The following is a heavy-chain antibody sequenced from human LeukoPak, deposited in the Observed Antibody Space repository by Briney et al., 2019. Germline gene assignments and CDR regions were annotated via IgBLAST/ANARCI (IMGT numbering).Heavy chain of an antibody. V-gene: IGHV3-21*01. Sequence: GGSLRLSCAASGFMFSSYFMNWVRQAPGKGLEWVSSISPSSGDSYYADSVRGRFTISRDNAKNSLYLQMNSLRAEDTAVYYCARDGGAVHFEYWGQGTLVTVSS. CDR2: ISPSSGDS. CDR1: GFMFSSYF. CDR3: ARDGGAVHFEY. D-gene: IGHD3-16*01. J-gene: IGHJ4*02.